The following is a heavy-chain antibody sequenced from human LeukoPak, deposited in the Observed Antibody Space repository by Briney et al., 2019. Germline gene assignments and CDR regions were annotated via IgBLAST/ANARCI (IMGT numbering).Heavy chain of an antibody. J-gene: IGHJ4*02. D-gene: IGHD3-16*01. Sequence: SGGSLRLSCAASGFTLRSYSMNWVRQAPGKGLEWISFIDSSSRTISYAESVKGRFTISRDNAKNSLFLQMNSLRAEDTAVYYCARRVPTQVITHYFDYWGQGTLVTVSS. CDR3: ARRVPTQVITHYFDY. V-gene: IGHV3-48*04. CDR2: IDSSSRTI. CDR1: GFTLRSYS.